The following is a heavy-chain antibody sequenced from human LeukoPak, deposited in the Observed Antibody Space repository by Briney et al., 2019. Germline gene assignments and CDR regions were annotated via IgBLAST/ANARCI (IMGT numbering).Heavy chain of an antibody. J-gene: IGHJ5*02. Sequence: SETLSLTCTVSGVSISSGDYYWSWIRQPPGKGLEWIGYIYYSGSTYYNPSLKSRVTISVDTSKNQFSLKLSSVTAADTAVYYCARHSPGYCSGGSCYAVRGWFDPWGQGTLVTVSS. CDR2: IYYSGST. V-gene: IGHV4-30-4*01. D-gene: IGHD2-15*01. CDR3: ARHSPGYCSGGSCYAVRGWFDP. CDR1: GVSISSGDYY.